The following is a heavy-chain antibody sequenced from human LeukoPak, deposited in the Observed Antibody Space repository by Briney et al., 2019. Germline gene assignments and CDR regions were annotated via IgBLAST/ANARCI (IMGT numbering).Heavy chain of an antibody. CDR3: AKENGYEFRTAFQGNWFDP. CDR1: GFTFSCYA. J-gene: IGHJ5*02. V-gene: IGHV3-23*01. CDR2: ISGSGGST. D-gene: IGHD5-12*01. Sequence: GGSLRLSCAASGFTFSCYAMSWVRQAPGKGREWVSAISGSGGSTYYADSVKGRFTISRDNSKNTLYLQMNSLRAEDTAVYYYAKENGYEFRTAFQGNWFDPWGQGTLVTVSS.